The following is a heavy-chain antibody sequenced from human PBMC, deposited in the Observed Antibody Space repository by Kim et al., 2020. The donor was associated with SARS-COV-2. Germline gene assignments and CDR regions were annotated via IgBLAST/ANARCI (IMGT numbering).Heavy chain of an antibody. CDR3: AREGYGMDV. CDR1: GFTFSSYG. J-gene: IGHJ6*02. Sequence: GGSLRLSCAASGFTFSSYGMHWVRQAPGKGLEWVAVISYDGSNKYYADSVKGRFTISRDNSKNTLYLQMNSLRAEDTAVYYCAREGYGMDVWGQGTTVTVSS. V-gene: IGHV3-33*05. CDR2: ISYDGSNK.